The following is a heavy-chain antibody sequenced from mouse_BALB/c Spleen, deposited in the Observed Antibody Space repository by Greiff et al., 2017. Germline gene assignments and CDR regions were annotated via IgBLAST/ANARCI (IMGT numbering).Heavy chain of an antibody. CDR2: ILPGSGST. CDR3: ARHGSSYYFDD. V-gene: IGHV1-9*01. J-gene: IGHJ2*01. D-gene: IGHD1-1*01. CDR1: GYTFSSYW. Sequence: QVQLQQSGAELMKPGASVKISCKATGYTFSSYWIAWVKQRPGHGLEWIGEILPGSGSTNYNEKFKGKATFTADTSSNTAYMQLSSLTSEDSAVYYCARHGSSYYFDDWGQGTTLTVSS.